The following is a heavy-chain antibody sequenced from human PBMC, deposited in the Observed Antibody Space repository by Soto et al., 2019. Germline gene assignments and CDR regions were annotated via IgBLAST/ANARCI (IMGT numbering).Heavy chain of an antibody. D-gene: IGHD3-10*01. CDR3: ARHFVAVVIKGWGY. V-gene: IGHV4-39*01. J-gene: IGHJ4*02. CDR2: TYYNGSA. CDR1: GGSIARSNYY. Sequence: SETLSLTCNVSGGSIARSNYYWDWLRQPPGKGLEWIGTTYYNGSAYYNPSLRSRVSMSVDTSKNQFSLKLISVTAADTAVYYCARHFVAVVIKGWGYWGQGKLVTVS.